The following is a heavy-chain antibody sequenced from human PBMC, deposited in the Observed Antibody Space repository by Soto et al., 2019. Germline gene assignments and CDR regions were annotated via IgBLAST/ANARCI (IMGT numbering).Heavy chain of an antibody. V-gene: IGHV1-69*12. J-gene: IGHJ2*01. CDR3: AGVQQLLAGSWYFDL. CDR1: GGTFSSYA. D-gene: IGHD6-19*01. Sequence: QVQLVQSGSEVKKPGSSVKVSCKASGGTFSSYAISWVRQAPGQGLEWMGGIIPIFGTSNYAQKFQGRVTITADESTSTAYMELSSLRSEDTAVYFCAGVQQLLAGSWYFDLWGRGTLVTVSS. CDR2: IIPIFGTS.